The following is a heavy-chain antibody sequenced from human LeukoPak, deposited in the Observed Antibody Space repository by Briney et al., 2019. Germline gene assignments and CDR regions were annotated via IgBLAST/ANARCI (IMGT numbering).Heavy chain of an antibody. V-gene: IGHV4-34*01. J-gene: IGHJ4*02. CDR1: GGSFSGYY. CDR3: ARVKQWLVRSFDY. CDR2: INHSGRT. Sequence: PSETLSLTCAVYGGSFSGYYWSWIRQPPGKGREWIGEINHSGRTNYNPSLKSRVTISVDTSKNQSSLKLSSVTAADTAVYYCARVKQWLVRSFDYWGQGTLVTVSS. D-gene: IGHD6-19*01.